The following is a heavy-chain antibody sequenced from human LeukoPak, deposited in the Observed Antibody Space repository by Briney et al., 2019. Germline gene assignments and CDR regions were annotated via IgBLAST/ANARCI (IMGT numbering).Heavy chain of an antibody. CDR1: GFSFSNYW. D-gene: IGHD3-10*01. Sequence: PGGSLRLSCAASGFSFSNYWMTWVRQAPGKGLEWVAVISYDGSNKYYADSVKGRFTISRDNSKNTLYLQMNSLRAEDTAVYYCAREWGSMVRGRNGYYGMDVWGQGTTVTVSS. CDR2: ISYDGSNK. J-gene: IGHJ6*02. CDR3: AREWGSMVRGRNGYYGMDV. V-gene: IGHV3-30-3*01.